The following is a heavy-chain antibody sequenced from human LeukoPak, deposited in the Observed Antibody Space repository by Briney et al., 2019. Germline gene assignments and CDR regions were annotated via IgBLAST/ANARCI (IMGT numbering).Heavy chain of an antibody. D-gene: IGHD3-10*01. J-gene: IGHJ5*02. Sequence: SETLSLTCTVSGGSISSSSYYWGWIRQPPGKGLEWIGSIYYSGSTYYNPSLKSRVTISVDTSKNQFSLKVNSVTAADTAVYFCARDYYGSGTRFDPWGQGTLVAVSS. CDR2: IYYSGST. CDR3: ARDYYGSGTRFDP. CDR1: GGSISSSSYY. V-gene: IGHV4-39*02.